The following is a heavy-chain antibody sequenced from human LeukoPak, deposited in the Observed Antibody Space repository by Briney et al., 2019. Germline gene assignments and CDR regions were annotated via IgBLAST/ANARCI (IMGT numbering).Heavy chain of an antibody. J-gene: IGHJ3*02. CDR1: GFTFSSYW. CDR2: IKQDGSEK. D-gene: IGHD2-15*01. Sequence: GGSLRLSCAASGFTFSSYWMSWVRQAPGKGLEWVDNIKQDGSEKYYVDSVKGRFSISRDNAKNSLYLQMNSLRAEDTAVYYCARDLLGNAFDIWGQGTMVTVSS. CDR3: ARDLLGNAFDI. V-gene: IGHV3-7*01.